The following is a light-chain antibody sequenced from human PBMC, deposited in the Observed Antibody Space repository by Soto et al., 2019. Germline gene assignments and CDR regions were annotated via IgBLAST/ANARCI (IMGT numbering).Light chain of an antibody. Sequence: QSVLTQPPSVSGAPGQRVTISCTGSNSNIGSGYDVHWFQQLPGTAPKLLICGNFNRPSGVPDRFSGSQSGTSASLAITGLQAEDEADYYCSSYTSSSTLFGTGTKVTVL. CDR1: NSNIGSGYD. CDR2: GNF. V-gene: IGLV1-40*01. J-gene: IGLJ1*01. CDR3: SSYTSSSTL.